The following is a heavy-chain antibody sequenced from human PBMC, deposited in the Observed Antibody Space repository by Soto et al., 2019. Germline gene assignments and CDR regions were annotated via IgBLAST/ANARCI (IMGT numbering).Heavy chain of an antibody. CDR3: ARSFNGYPGAYAFDI. CDR2: IGTAGDT. J-gene: IGHJ3*02. Sequence: VRSLSHSCTASGFNFSSYYMHWVRQATGKGLEWVSAIGTAGDTYYPGSVKGRFTISRENAKNSLYLQMNSLRAGDTAVYYCARSFNGYPGAYAFDIWGQGTMVTVSS. D-gene: IGHD2-8*01. CDR1: GFNFSSYY. V-gene: IGHV3-13*01.